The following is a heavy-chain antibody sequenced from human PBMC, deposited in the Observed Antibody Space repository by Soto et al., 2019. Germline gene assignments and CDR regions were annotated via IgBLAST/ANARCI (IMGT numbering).Heavy chain of an antibody. CDR3: ARAYGGFDNGLDV. Sequence: SETLSLTCTLSGDSIRRYYWTWIQQQPEKRLELIMYIYYSGSNRYNPSLKTRVTISVDMSKNQFSLKLSFVIAADTAVYYCARAYGGFDNGLDVWGQGTAVTV. CDR2: IYYSGSN. J-gene: IGHJ6*02. V-gene: IGHV4-59*01. D-gene: IGHD5-12*01. CDR1: GDSIRRYY.